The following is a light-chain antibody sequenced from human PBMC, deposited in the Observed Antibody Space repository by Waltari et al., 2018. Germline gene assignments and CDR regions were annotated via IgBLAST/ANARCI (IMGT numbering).Light chain of an antibody. CDR1: RDIFNY. CDR2: AAT. CDR3: QQSYSAPLT. V-gene: IGKV1-39*01. Sequence: DIQITQSPSSLSASVGDRVTITCRASRDIFNYLNWYQQKPGKAPKFLIHAATTLHSGVPSRFSGGGSGTDFTLTITSLQPEDFATYYCQQSYSAPLTFGGGTKVEI. J-gene: IGKJ4*01.